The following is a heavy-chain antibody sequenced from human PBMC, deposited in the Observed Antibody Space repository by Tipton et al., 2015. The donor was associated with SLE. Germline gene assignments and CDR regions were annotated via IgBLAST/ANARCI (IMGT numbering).Heavy chain of an antibody. CDR2: INHSGST. CDR1: GGSFSGYY. CDR3: ARDWASVGYHYFMDV. V-gene: IGHV4-34*01. J-gene: IGHJ6*03. D-gene: IGHD3-16*01. Sequence: TLSLTCAVYGGSFSGYYWSWIRQSPGKGLEWIGEINHSGSTNYNPSLKSRVTISVDTSKNQFSLKLSSVTAADTAIYYCARDWASVGYHYFMDVWGKGTTVTVSS.